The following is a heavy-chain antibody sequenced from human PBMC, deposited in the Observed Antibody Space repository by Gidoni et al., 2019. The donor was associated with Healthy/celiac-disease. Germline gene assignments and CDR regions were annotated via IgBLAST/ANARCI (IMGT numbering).Heavy chain of an antibody. CDR2: INPSGGST. CDR1: GYTFPSYY. Sequence: QVQLVQSGAEVKKPGASGKVSCKASGYTFPSYYMHWVRQAPGQGLEWMGIINPSGGSTSYAQKFQGRVTMTRDTSTSTVYMELSSLRSDDTAVYYCARATYGDYDEGNDYWGQGTLVTVSS. D-gene: IGHD4-17*01. CDR3: ARATYGDYDEGNDY. J-gene: IGHJ4*02. V-gene: IGHV1-46*03.